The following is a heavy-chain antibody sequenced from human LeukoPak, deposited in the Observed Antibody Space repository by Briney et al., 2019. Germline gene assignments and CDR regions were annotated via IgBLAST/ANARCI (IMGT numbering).Heavy chain of an antibody. CDR3: ENSVHYVPQTWFDP. V-gene: IGHV3-23*01. Sequence: PGGSPRLSCAASGFTFSSYAMSWVRQAPGKGLEWVSAISGSGGSTYYADSVKGRFTISRDNSKNTLYLQMNSLRAEDTAVYYCENSVHYVPQTWFDPWGQGTLVTVSS. CDR2: ISGSGGST. CDR1: GFTFSSYA. D-gene: IGHD2-2*01. J-gene: IGHJ5*02.